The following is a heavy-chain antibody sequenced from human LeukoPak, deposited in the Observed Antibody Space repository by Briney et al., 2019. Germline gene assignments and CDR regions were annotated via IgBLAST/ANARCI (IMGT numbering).Heavy chain of an antibody. CDR2: IKQDGSEK. V-gene: IGHV3-7*01. J-gene: IGHJ6*04. CDR1: GFTFSSYW. D-gene: IGHD3-3*01. Sequence: GGSLRLSCAASGFTFSSYWMSWVRQAPGKGLEWVANIKQDGSEKYYVDSVKGRFTISRDNAKNSLYLEMNSLRAEDTAVYHCARTDTIFIFPDVWGKGTTVTVSS. CDR3: ARTDTIFIFPDV.